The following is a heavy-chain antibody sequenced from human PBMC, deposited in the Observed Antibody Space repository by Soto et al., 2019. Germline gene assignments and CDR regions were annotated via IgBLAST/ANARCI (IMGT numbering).Heavy chain of an antibody. CDR3: ARVYLIAARLGYYYYYGMDV. J-gene: IGHJ6*02. CDR2: IIPIFGTA. V-gene: IGHV1-69*06. CDR1: GGTFSSYA. Sequence: EASVKVSCKASGGTFSSYAISWVRQAPGQGLEWMGGIIPIFGTANYAQKFQGRVTITADKSTSTAYMELSSLRSEDTAVYYCARVYLIAARLGYYYYYGMDVWGQGTTVTVSS. D-gene: IGHD6-6*01.